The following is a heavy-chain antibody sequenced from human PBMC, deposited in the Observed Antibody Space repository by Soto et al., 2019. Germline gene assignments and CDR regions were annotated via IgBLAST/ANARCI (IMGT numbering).Heavy chain of an antibody. Sequence: SETLSLTCTVSGGSISSCVYYWSWIRQHPGKGLEWIGYIYYSGSTYYNPSLKSRVTISVDTSKNQFSLKLSSVTAADTAVYYCARDFQDAFDIWGQGTMVTVSS. CDR1: GGSISSCVYY. J-gene: IGHJ3*02. CDR3: ARDFQDAFDI. CDR2: IYYSGST. V-gene: IGHV4-31*03.